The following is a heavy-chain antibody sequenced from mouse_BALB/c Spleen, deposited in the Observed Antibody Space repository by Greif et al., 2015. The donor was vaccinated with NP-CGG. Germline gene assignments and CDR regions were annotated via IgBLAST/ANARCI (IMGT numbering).Heavy chain of an antibody. CDR1: GYTFTSYY. Sequence: QVQLKQSGPELVKPGASVKMSCKASGYTFTSYYIHWVKQRPGQGLEWIGWIYPGDGSTKYNEKFKGKTTLTADKSSSTAYMLLSSLTSEDSAIYFCARKNPYAMDYWGQGTSVTVSS. CDR2: IYPGDGST. V-gene: IGHV1S56*01. J-gene: IGHJ4*01. CDR3: ARKNPYAMDY.